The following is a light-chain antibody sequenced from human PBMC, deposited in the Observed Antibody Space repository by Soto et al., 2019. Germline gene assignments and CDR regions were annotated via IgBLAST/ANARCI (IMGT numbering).Light chain of an antibody. Sequence: IVLTQSPATLSVSPGERATLSCRASQSVSSDVAWFQQRPGQAPRLLICDASTRATGIPARFSGSGSGTECTLTISSLQSEDFAIYYCQQSNNWPLTFGGGTKVEVK. V-gene: IGKV3-15*01. J-gene: IGKJ4*01. CDR1: QSVSSD. CDR2: DAS. CDR3: QQSNNWPLT.